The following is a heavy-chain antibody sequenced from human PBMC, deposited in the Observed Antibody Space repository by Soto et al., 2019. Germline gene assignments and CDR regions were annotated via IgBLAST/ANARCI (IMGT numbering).Heavy chain of an antibody. CDR3: ARSLATPGTNIDF. CDR1: GGSMNGYY. Sequence: SETLSLTXSVSGGSMNGYYWSWIRQTPGQGLEWLGFIYFGGSTRYNPSLMSRLTISLDKSKRQFSMSLSSVTAADTAVYYCARSLATPGTNIDFWGQGTLVTVSS. V-gene: IGHV4-4*09. J-gene: IGHJ4*02. CDR2: IYFGGST. D-gene: IGHD6-13*01.